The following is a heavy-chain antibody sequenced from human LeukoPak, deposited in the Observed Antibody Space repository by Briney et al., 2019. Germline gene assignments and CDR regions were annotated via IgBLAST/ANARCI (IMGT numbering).Heavy chain of an antibody. CDR2: INPNSGGT. CDR1: GYTFTGYY. V-gene: IGHV1-2*02. D-gene: IGHD3-10*01. CDR3: ARDLYGSGSLDY. J-gene: IGHJ4*02. Sequence: ASVEVSCKASGYTFTGYYMHWVRQAPGQGLEWMGWINPNSGGTNYAQKFQGRVTMTRDTSISTAYMELSRLRSDDTAVYYCARDLYGSGSLDYWGQGTLVTVSS.